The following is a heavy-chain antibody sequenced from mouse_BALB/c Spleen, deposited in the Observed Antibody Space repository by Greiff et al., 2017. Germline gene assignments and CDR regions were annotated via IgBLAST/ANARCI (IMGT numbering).Heavy chain of an antibody. CDR3: TRTQYGNYVDWYFDV. J-gene: IGHJ1*01. CDR2: IYPGSGST. Sequence: LQQPGSELVRPGASVKLSCKASGYTFTSYWMHWVKQRHGQGLEWIGNIYPGSGSTNYDEKFKSKGTLTVDTSSSTAYMHLSSLTSEDSAVYYCTRTQYGNYVDWYFDVWGAGTTVTVSS. CDR1: GYTFTSYW. V-gene: IGHV1S22*01. D-gene: IGHD2-10*02.